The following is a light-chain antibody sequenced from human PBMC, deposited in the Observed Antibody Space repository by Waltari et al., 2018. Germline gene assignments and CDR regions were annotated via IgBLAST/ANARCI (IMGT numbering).Light chain of an antibody. Sequence: QLELTQSPSASASLGASVKLTCPLRSGHITNVVAWHQQQPQKGPRYLMKVNSDGSHSRGDEIPDRFAGSSSGAERYLTISSLQSEDEADYYCQTGGHGTWVFGGGTKLTVL. CDR3: QTGGHGTWV. CDR1: SGHITNV. CDR2: VNSDGSH. V-gene: IGLV4-69*01. J-gene: IGLJ3*02.